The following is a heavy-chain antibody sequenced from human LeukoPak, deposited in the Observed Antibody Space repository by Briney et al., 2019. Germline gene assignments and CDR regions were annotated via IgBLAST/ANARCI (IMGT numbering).Heavy chain of an antibody. J-gene: IGHJ4*02. D-gene: IGHD2-2*01. Sequence: GGSLRLSCAASGFTVSSNYMSWVRQAPGKGLEWVSVIYSGGSTYYADSVKGRFTISRDNSKNTLYLQMNSLRAEDTAVYYCARTVVPGIEVADYWGQGTLVTVSS. CDR2: IYSGGST. CDR3: ARTVVPGIEVADY. V-gene: IGHV3-66*01. CDR1: GFTVSSNY.